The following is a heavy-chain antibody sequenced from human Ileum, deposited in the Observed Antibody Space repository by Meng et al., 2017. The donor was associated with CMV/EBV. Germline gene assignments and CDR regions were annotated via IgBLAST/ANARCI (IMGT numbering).Heavy chain of an antibody. CDR2: IIPIFGTA. CDR3: ARDLVRSSSSGWFDP. CDR1: GGTFSSYA. D-gene: IGHD6-6*01. J-gene: IGHJ5*02. V-gene: IGHV1-69*05. Sequence: SGGTFSSYAINWVRQAPGQGLEWMGGIIPIFGTANYAQKFQDRVTITTDESTSTAYMELSSLRSEDTAVYYCARDLVRSSSSGWFDPWGQGTLVTVSS.